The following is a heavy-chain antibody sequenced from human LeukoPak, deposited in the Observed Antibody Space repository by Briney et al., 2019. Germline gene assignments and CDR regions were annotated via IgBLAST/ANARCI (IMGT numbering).Heavy chain of an antibody. Sequence: GGSLRLSCAASGFTFSTYAMTWLRQAPGKGLEWVSAISGSGGSTYYADSVKGRFTISRDNSKNTLYLQMNSLRAEDTAVYYCAKDHDYVWGSYRPPHDYWGQGTLVTVSS. V-gene: IGHV3-23*01. J-gene: IGHJ4*02. D-gene: IGHD3-16*02. CDR2: ISGSGGST. CDR1: GFTFSTYA. CDR3: AKDHDYVWGSYRPPHDY.